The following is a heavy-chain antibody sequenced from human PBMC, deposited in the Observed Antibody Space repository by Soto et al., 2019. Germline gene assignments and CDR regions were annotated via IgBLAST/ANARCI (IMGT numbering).Heavy chain of an antibody. D-gene: IGHD3-10*01. J-gene: IGHJ4*02. Sequence: QVQLQESGPGLVKPSETLSLTCTVSGGSISSGGYYWSWIRQHPGKGLEWIGYIYYSGSTSYNPSLKSRVTISIDTSKNQFSLKLSSMSAADTAVYYWARDGGYGSGSYRFDYWGQGTLVTVSS. CDR1: GGSISSGGYY. CDR3: ARDGGYGSGSYRFDY. CDR2: IYYSGST. V-gene: IGHV4-31*03.